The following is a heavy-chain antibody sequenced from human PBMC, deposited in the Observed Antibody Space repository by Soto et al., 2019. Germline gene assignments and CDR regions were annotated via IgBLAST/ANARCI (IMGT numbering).Heavy chain of an antibody. CDR1: GGSISSNY. V-gene: IGHV4-59*01. CDR3: ARYRREAVAGYTLDN. J-gene: IGHJ4*02. CDR2: VYNSGST. D-gene: IGHD6-13*01. Sequence: SETLSLTCTVAGGSISSNYWTWIRQPPGKGLEWIGYVYNSGSTNYNPSLKSRVTISEDTSKSQFSLKVNSMTAADTAVYYCARYRREAVAGYTLDNWGQGILVTVSS.